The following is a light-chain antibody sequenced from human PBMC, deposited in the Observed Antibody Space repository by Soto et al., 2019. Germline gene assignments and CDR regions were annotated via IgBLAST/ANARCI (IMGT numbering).Light chain of an antibody. CDR1: PSVSNS. CDR3: QQRNRWPPVT. V-gene: IGKV3-11*01. CDR2: DAF. J-gene: IGKJ4*01. Sequence: ESVLTQSPATLSLSPGERATLSCRASPSVSNSLAWYQHKPGQAPRLLIYDAFNRATGVPTRFSGSGSGTDFTLTISRLEPEDFAVYYCQQRNRWPPVTFGGGTKVDIK.